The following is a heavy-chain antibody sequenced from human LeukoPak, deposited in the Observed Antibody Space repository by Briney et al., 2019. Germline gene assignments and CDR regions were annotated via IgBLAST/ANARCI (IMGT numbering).Heavy chain of an antibody. CDR3: AREVLVVSSDY. V-gene: IGHV4-38-2*02. D-gene: IGHD3-10*01. CDR1: GYSISSGYY. J-gene: IGHJ4*02. Sequence: SETLSLTCTVSGYSISSGYYWGWIRQPPGKGLEWIGSIYHSGSTYYNPSLKSRVTISVDTSKNQFSLKLSSVTAADTAVYYCAREVLVVSSDYWGQGTLVTVSS. CDR2: IYHSGST.